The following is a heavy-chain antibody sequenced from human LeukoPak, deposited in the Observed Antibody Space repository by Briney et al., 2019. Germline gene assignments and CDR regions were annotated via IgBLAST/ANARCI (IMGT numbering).Heavy chain of an antibody. V-gene: IGHV4-61*02. CDR2: IHTSGST. J-gene: IGHJ4*01. Sequence: SQTLSLTCTVSGGSITSGSDYWSWLRQPAGKGLEWIGRIHTSGSTEYNPSLQSRVTISLDASKNQFSLTLTSVTAADTAVYYCARESSGWFSDYWGQGTLVTVSS. D-gene: IGHD6-19*01. CDR1: GGSITSGSDY. CDR3: ARESSGWFSDY.